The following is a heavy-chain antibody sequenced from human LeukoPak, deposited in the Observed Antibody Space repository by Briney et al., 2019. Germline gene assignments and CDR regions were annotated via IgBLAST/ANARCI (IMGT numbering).Heavy chain of an antibody. V-gene: IGHV3-30*04. Sequence: GGSLRLSCAASGFTFSSYEMNWVRQAPGKGLEWVAVISYDGSNKYYADSVKGRFTISRDNSKNTLYLQMNSLRAEDTAVYYCARARYYYDSSVDYWGQGTLVTVSS. CDR3: ARARYYYDSSVDY. D-gene: IGHD3-22*01. CDR2: ISYDGSNK. J-gene: IGHJ4*02. CDR1: GFTFSSYE.